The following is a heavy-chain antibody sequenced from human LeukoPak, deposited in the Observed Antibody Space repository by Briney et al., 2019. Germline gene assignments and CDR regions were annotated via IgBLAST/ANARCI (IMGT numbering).Heavy chain of an antibody. D-gene: IGHD3-22*01. Sequence: PGRSLRLSCAASGFTFSSYGMHWVRQAPGKGLEWVAVISYDGSNKYYADSVKGRFTISRDNSKNTLYLQMNSLRAEDTAVYYCAKGYYDSSGYFDYWAQGTLVTVSS. V-gene: IGHV3-30*18. J-gene: IGHJ4*02. CDR2: ISYDGSNK. CDR1: GFTFSSYG. CDR3: AKGYYDSSGYFDY.